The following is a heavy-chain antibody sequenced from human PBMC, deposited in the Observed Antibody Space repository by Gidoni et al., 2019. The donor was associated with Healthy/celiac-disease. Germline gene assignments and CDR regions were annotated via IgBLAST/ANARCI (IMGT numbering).Heavy chain of an antibody. J-gene: IGHJ4*02. CDR3: ARDQTLIAAETGVY. CDR2: ISAYNGNT. Sequence: QVQLVQSRAEVKKPGASVKVSCTSSGYTFTCYGISWVRQAPGQGHEWMGWISAYNGNTNNAQKLKGRVTMTTDTSTSTAYMELRSLRSDDTAVYYCARDQTLIAAETGVYWGQGTLVTVSS. V-gene: IGHV1-18*04. CDR1: GYTFTCYG. D-gene: IGHD6-13*01.